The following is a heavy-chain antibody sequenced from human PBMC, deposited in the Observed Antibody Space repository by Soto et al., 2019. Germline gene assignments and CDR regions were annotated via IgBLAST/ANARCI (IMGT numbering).Heavy chain of an antibody. CDR1: GFTFSSYS. D-gene: IGHD4-17*01. V-gene: IGHV3-48*04. Sequence: GGSLRLSCAASGFTFSSYSMNWVRQAPGKGLEWVSYISSSSSTIYYADSVKGRFTISRDNAKNSLYLQMNSLRAEDTAVYYCARDSGYYGDSYFDYWGQGTLVTVSS. CDR2: ISSSSSTI. CDR3: ARDSGYYGDSYFDY. J-gene: IGHJ4*02.